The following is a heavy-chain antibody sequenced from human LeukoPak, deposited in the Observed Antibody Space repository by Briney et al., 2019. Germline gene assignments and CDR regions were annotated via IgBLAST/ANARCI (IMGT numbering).Heavy chain of an antibody. V-gene: IGHV4-39*07. CDR3: ARNRPSSGYLFDY. CDR1: GGSISSSRFS. CDR2: MYYSGST. Sequence: SETLSLTCTVSGGSISSSRFSWGWIRQPPGKGLEWIGSMYYSGSTHYNPSLKSRVTISVDTSKNQFSLKLSSVTAADTAVYYCARNRPSSGYLFDYWGQGTLVTVSS. J-gene: IGHJ4*02. D-gene: IGHD5-12*01.